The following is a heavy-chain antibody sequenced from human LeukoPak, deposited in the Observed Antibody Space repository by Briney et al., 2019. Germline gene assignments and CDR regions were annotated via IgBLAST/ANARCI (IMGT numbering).Heavy chain of an antibody. V-gene: IGHV3-23*01. Sequence: GASLRLSCVASAFAFSNYAMSWVRQTPGKGLQWLSAISNSGGATYYADSVKGRFTISRDNSKNTLYLQMNSLKTEDTAVYYCTANRVFDYWGQGTLVTVSS. CDR1: AFAFSNYA. D-gene: IGHD1-14*01. J-gene: IGHJ4*02. CDR3: TANRVFDY. CDR2: ISNSGGAT.